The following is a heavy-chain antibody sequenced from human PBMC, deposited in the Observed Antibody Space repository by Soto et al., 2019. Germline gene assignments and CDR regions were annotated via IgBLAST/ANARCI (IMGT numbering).Heavy chain of an antibody. J-gene: IGHJ3*02. CDR2: INPNSGGT. CDR1: GYTFTGYY. V-gene: IGHV1-2*02. CDR3: ARAARYCSGGVCYPDAFDI. Sequence: GASVKVSCKASGYTFTGYYMHWVRQAPGQGLEWMGWINPNSGGTNYAQKSQGRVTMTTDTPTSTAFMELGSLRSDDTAVYYCARAARYCSGGVCYPDAFDIWGQGTMVTVS. D-gene: IGHD2-15*01.